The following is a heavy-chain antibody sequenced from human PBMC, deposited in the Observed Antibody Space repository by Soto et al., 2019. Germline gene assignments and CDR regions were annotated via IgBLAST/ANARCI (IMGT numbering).Heavy chain of an antibody. CDR1: GFTFSSYS. Sequence: GGSLRLSCAASGFTFSSYSMNWVRQAPGKRLEWVSSISSSSSYIYYADSVKGRFTISRDNAKNSLYLQMNSLRAEDTAVYYCARVYDSSGYYPPGPFDPWGQGXLVTVSS. CDR3: ARVYDSSGYYPPGPFDP. V-gene: IGHV3-21*01. J-gene: IGHJ5*02. CDR2: ISSSSSYI. D-gene: IGHD3-22*01.